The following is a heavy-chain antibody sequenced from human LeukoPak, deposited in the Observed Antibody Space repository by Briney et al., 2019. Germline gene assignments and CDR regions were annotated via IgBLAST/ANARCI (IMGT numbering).Heavy chain of an antibody. Sequence: PGGSHRLSCAASGFTFSSYAMSWVRQAPGRGLEWVSSISGSGGSTYYADSVKGRFIISRDKSKNTVNLQMNSLRAEDTALYYCAKTLVGATAYFDSWGQGTLVTVSS. CDR1: GFTFSSYA. CDR3: AKTLVGATAYFDS. V-gene: IGHV3-23*01. J-gene: IGHJ4*02. D-gene: IGHD1-26*01. CDR2: ISGSGGST.